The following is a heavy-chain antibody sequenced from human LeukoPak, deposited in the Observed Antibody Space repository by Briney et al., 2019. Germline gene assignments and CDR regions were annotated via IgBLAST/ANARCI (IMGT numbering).Heavy chain of an antibody. V-gene: IGHV3-48*03. CDR1: GFTFSSYE. D-gene: IGHD6-19*01. Sequence: GGSLRLSCAASGFTFSSYEMNWLRQAPGKGPEWVSCISNSGDAIYYADSVKGRFTISRDNAKNLLYLQMNSLRADDTAVYYCARDPSLALAGTPFDYCGQGTRVTVSS. J-gene: IGHJ4*02. CDR2: ISNSGDAI. CDR3: ARDPSLALAGTPFDY.